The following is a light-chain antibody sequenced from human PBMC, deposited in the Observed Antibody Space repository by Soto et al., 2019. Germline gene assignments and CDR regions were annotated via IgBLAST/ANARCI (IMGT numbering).Light chain of an antibody. J-gene: IGLJ1*01. CDR2: RNN. CDR3: AAWDDSLSGLYV. Sequence: QSVLTQPPSASGTPGQRVTISCSGSSSNIGSNYVYWYQQLPGTAPKLLIYRNNQRPSGVPDRLSGSKSGTSASLAISGLGSEDEADYYCAAWDDSLSGLYVFGTGTKVTVL. CDR1: SSNIGSNY. V-gene: IGLV1-47*01.